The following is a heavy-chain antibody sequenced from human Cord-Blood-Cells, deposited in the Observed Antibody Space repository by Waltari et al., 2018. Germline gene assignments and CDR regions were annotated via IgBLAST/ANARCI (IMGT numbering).Heavy chain of an antibody. CDR2: IYYSGST. V-gene: IGHV4-59*01. CDR3: ASRMYYYYGMDV. Sequence: QVQLQESGPGLVKPSETLSLTCTVSGGSISSYYWSWIRQPPGKGLEWIGYIYYSGSTNYNPSLKSRVTISVDTSKNQFSLKLSSVTAADTVVYYCASRMYYYYGMDVWGQGTTVTVSS. CDR1: GGSISSYY. J-gene: IGHJ6*02.